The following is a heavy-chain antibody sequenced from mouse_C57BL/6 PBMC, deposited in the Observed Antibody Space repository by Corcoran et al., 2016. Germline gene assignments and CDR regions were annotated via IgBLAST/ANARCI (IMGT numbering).Heavy chain of an antibody. CDR2: IFPGSGST. Sequence: QVPLQQSGPELVKPGASVKISCKASGYTFTDYYINWVKQRPGQGLEWIGWIFPGSGSTYYNEKFKGKATLTVDKSSSTAYMLLSSLTSEDSAVYFCARSSSGYKVYNAMDYWGQGTSVTVSS. D-gene: IGHD3-2*02. CDR3: ARSSSGYKVYNAMDY. V-gene: IGHV1-75*01. J-gene: IGHJ4*01. CDR1: GYTFTDYY.